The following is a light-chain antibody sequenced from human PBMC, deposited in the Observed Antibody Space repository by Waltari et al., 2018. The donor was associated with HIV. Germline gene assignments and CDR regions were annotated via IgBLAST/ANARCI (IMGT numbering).Light chain of an antibody. CDR3: QSYDSSLV. V-gene: IGLV1-40*01. J-gene: IGLJ2*01. CDR1: SSNIGAGSD. Sequence: QSVLTQPPSVSGAPGQRLTISCTGSSSNIGAGSDVHWYQQIAGAAPKLLIYGDNNRPSGVPDRFSGSKSVTSASLAITGLQAEDAADYYCQSYDSSLVFGGGTKLTV. CDR2: GDN.